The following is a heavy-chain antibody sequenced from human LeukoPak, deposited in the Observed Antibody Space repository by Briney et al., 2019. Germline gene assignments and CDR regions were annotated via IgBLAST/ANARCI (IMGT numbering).Heavy chain of an antibody. CDR2: MNPNSGNT. CDR1: GYTFSSYD. V-gene: IGHV1-8*01. D-gene: IGHD4-17*01. CDR3: ARGDFGDYFLDY. Sequence: ASVKVSCKASGYTFSSYDINWVRQATGQGLEWVGWMNPNSGNTDYAQRFQGRVTMTRNTSISTAYMELSSLRSEDTAVYYCARGDFGDYFLDYRGQGTLVTVSS. J-gene: IGHJ4*02.